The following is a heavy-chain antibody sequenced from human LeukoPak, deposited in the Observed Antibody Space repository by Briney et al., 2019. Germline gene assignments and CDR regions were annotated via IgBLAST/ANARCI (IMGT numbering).Heavy chain of an antibody. V-gene: IGHV4-61*02. D-gene: IGHD3-22*01. Sequence: SQTLSLTCTVSGGSISSGSYYWSWIRQPAGKGLEWIGRIYTSGSTNYNPSLKSRVTISVDTSKNQFSLKLSSVTAADTAVYYCARASIGLYYDDPLSYWGQGTLVTVSS. CDR2: IYTSGST. J-gene: IGHJ4*02. CDR1: GGSISSGSYY. CDR3: ARASIGLYYDDPLSY.